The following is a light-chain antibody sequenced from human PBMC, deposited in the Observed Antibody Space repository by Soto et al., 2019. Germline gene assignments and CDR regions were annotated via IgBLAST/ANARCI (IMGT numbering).Light chain of an antibody. J-gene: IGKJ2*01. Sequence: EILMTQSPATLSVSPGERATLSCRASQSVSHNLAWYQQKPGQAPRLLFYGASTRATGIPARFSGSGSVTDFTLTISSLQSEDFAVYYCQQSNNWPYTFGQGTKLEI. CDR1: QSVSHN. V-gene: IGKV3-15*01. CDR2: GAS. CDR3: QQSNNWPYT.